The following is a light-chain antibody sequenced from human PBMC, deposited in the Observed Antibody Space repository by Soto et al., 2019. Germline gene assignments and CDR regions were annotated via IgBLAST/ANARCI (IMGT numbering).Light chain of an antibody. CDR1: QSVSDF. CDR3: QQRSNWPYT. V-gene: IGKV3-11*01. CDR2: DTS. J-gene: IGKJ2*01. Sequence: EVVLTQSPATLSLSPGGVATLSCRASQSVSDFLAWYQQKPGQAPRLLIYDTSNRATGIPARFSGSGSGTDFTLTISRLEPEDLAFYYCQQRSNWPYTFGQGTKLEIK.